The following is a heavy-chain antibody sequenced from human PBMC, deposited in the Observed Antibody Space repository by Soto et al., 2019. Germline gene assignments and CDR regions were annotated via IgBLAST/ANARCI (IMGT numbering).Heavy chain of an antibody. Sequence: ASVKVSCKASGGTFSSYAISWVRQAPGQGLEWMGVIIPIFGTANYAQKFQGRVTITADESTSTAYMELSSLRSEDTAVYYCARDLFYRDSSGSHYWGQGTLVTVSS. CDR1: GGTFSSYA. V-gene: IGHV1-69*13. CDR3: ARDLFYRDSSGSHY. D-gene: IGHD3-22*01. CDR2: IIPIFGTA. J-gene: IGHJ4*02.